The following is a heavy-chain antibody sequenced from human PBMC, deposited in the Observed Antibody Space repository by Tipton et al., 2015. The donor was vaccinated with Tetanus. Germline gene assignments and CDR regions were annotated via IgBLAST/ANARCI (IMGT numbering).Heavy chain of an antibody. CDR3: ARDGLYYDFWSGYRYYYGMDV. CDR2: ISAYNGNT. D-gene: IGHD3-3*01. Sequence: QSGAEVKKPGASVKVSCKASGYTFTSYGISWVRQAPGQGLEWMGWISAYNGNTNYAQKLQGRVTMTTDTSTSTAYMELRSLRSDDTAVYYCARDGLYYDFWSGYRYYYGMDVWGQGTTVTVSS. V-gene: IGHV1-18*01. J-gene: IGHJ6*02. CDR1: GYTFTSYG.